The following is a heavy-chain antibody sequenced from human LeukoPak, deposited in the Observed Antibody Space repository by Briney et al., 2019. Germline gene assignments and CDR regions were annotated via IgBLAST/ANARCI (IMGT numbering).Heavy chain of an antibody. J-gene: IGHJ4*02. CDR1: GFTFSDYS. V-gene: IGHV3-48*01. CDR3: ARDPPNWGFGY. Sequence: PSGGSLRLSCAASGFTFSDYSMNWVRQAPGKGLEWVSYISSSSSTIYYADSVKGRFTISRDNAKKSLYLRMNSLRAEDTAVYYCARDPPNWGFGYWGQGTLVTVSS. CDR2: ISSSSSTI. D-gene: IGHD7-27*01.